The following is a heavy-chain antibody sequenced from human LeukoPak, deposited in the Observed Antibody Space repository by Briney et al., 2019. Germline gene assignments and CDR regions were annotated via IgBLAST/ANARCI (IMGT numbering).Heavy chain of an antibody. CDR1: GYTFTSYG. CDR3: ACYRPYYDFWSGYYDY. J-gene: IGHJ4*02. D-gene: IGHD3-3*01. CDR2: ISAYNGNT. V-gene: IGHV1-18*01. Sequence: ASVKVSCKASGYTFTSYGISWVRQAPGQGLEWMGWISAYNGNTNYAQKLQGRVTMTTDTSTSTAYMELRSLRSDDTAVYYCACYRPYYDFWSGYYDYWGQGTLVTVSS.